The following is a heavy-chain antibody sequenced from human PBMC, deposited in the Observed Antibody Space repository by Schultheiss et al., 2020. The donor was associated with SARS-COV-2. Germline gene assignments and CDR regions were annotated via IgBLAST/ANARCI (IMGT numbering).Heavy chain of an antibody. Sequence: ESLKISCAASGFTFSSYAMSWVRQAPGKGLEWVSAISGSGGSTYYADSVKGRFTISRDNSKNTLYLQMNSLRAEDTAVYYCAKDRLGSCYYYMDVWGKGTTVTVSS. CDR1: GFTFSSYA. J-gene: IGHJ6*03. D-gene: IGHD2-15*01. V-gene: IGHV3-23*01. CDR2: ISGSGGST. CDR3: AKDRLGSCYYYMDV.